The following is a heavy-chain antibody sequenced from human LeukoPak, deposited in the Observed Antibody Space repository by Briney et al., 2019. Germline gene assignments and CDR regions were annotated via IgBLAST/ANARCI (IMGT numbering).Heavy chain of an antibody. J-gene: IGHJ5*02. V-gene: IGHV4-38-2*02. D-gene: IGHD6-13*01. CDR2: IYHSGRS. CDR3: AREGDSSSVGWFDP. Sequence: SETLSLTCTVSGYSISSGYYWGWIRQSPGKGLEWIGSIYHSGRSYYNPSLKSQVTISVDTSKNYFSLKLSSVTAADTAVYYCAREGDSSSVGWFDPWGQGTLVTVSS. CDR1: GYSISSGYY.